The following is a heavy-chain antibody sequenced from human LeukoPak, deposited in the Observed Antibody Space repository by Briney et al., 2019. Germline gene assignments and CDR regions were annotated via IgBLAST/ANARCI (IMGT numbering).Heavy chain of an antibody. CDR1: GFTVNSNY. Sequence: GGSRRLSCAASGFTVNSNYMTWVRQAPGKGLEWVSLMYSTGLTYYADTVKGRFTISTDNSKNTLYLQMNSLRVDDTAIYYCATKGLDTWFEFWGQGTLVTVSS. CDR3: ATKGLDTWFEF. D-gene: IGHD3-10*01. J-gene: IGHJ4*02. V-gene: IGHV3-53*01. CDR2: MYSTGLT.